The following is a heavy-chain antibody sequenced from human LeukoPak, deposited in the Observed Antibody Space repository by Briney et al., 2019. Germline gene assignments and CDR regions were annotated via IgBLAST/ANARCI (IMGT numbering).Heavy chain of an antibody. CDR3: ARVVADHFDY. CDR1: GYSFTSYW. D-gene: IGHD5-12*01. V-gene: IGHV5-51*01. Sequence: GESLKISCKGSGYSFTSYWIGWVRQMPGKGLGWMGIIYPGDSDTIYSPSFQGQVTISADKSISTAYLQWNSLKASDTAMYYCARVVADHFDYWGQGTLVTASS. CDR2: IYPGDSDT. J-gene: IGHJ4*02.